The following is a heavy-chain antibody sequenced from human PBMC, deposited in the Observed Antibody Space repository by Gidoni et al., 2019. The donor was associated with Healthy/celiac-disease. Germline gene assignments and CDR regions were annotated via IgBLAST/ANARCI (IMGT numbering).Heavy chain of an antibody. Sequence: QEQLVESGGGVVQPGRSLTLSCAAPGFTFSSYAMHWVRQAPGKGLEWVAVISYDGSNKYYADSVKGRFTISRDNSKNTLYLQMNSLRAEDTAVYYCARDGTVTTFDYWGQGTLVTVSS. V-gene: IGHV3-30*04. CDR3: ARDGTVTTFDY. D-gene: IGHD4-4*01. CDR2: ISYDGSNK. CDR1: GFTFSSYA. J-gene: IGHJ4*02.